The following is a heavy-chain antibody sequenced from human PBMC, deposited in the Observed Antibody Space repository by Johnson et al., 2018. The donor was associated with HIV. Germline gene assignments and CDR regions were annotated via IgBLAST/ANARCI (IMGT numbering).Heavy chain of an antibody. D-gene: IGHD6-6*01. J-gene: IGHJ3*02. V-gene: IGHV3-30*04. Sequence: QVQLVESGGGLVQPGRSLRLSCAASGFTFSSYAMHWVRQAPGKGLEWVAVISYDGSNKYYADSVKGRFTISRDNSKNTLYLQMNSLRAEDTAVYYCANSYSSSSGNNDYAFDIWGQGTMVTVSS. CDR2: ISYDGSNK. CDR1: GFTFSSYA. CDR3: ANSYSSSSGNNDYAFDI.